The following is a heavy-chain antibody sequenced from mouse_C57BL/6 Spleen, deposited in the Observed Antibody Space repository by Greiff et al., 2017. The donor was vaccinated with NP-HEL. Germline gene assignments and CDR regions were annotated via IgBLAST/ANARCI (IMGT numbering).Heavy chain of an antibody. J-gene: IGHJ2*01. V-gene: IGHV1-69*01. CDR1: GYTFTSYW. CDR2: IDPSDSYT. D-gene: IGHD2-3*01. CDR3: AREGDGYSYFDY. Sequence: VQLQQPGAELVMPGASVKLSCKASGYTFTSYWMHWVKQRPGQGLEWIGEIDPSDSYTNYNQKFKGKSTLTVDKSSSTAYMQLSSLTSEDSAVYYCAREGDGYSYFDYWGQGTTLTVSS.